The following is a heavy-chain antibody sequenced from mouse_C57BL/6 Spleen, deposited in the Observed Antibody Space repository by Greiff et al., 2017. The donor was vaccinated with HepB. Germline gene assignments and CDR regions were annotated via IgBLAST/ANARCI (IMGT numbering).Heavy chain of an antibody. CDR3: ASELGRGWFAY. CDR2: INPNNGGT. CDR1: GYTFTDYY. D-gene: IGHD4-1*01. Sequence: EVQLQQPGPELVKPGASVKISCKASGYTFTDYYMNWVKQSHGKSLEWIGDINPNNGGTSYNQKFKGKATLTVDKSSSTAYMELRSLTSEDSAVYYCASELGRGWFAYWGQGTLVTVSA. J-gene: IGHJ3*01. V-gene: IGHV1-26*01.